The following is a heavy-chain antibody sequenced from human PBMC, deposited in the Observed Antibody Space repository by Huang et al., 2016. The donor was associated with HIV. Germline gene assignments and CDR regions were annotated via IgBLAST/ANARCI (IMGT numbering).Heavy chain of an antibody. CDR2: SSYDGRSQ. CDR3: AKESRWFSDFDH. CDR1: GFKLSGFG. V-gene: IGHV3-30*18. J-gene: IGHJ4*02. Sequence: QVHLVESGGGVVQPGGSLRLSCAASGFKLSGFGMHWVRQAPGKGVEWVAVSSYDGRSQFDTDSGKGRFTISRDNSDNTLSLQMKGLRPDDTAVYYCAKESRWFSDFDHWGQGVLVSVSS. D-gene: IGHD2-15*01.